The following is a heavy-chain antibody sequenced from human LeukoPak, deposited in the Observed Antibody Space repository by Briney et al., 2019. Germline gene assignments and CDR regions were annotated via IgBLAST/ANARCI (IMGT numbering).Heavy chain of an antibody. CDR2: ISYDGSNK. J-gene: IGHJ4*02. D-gene: IGHD5-18*01. CDR1: GFTFSSYA. Sequence: GRSLRHSCAASGFTFSSYAMHWVRQAPGKGLEWVAVISYDGSNKYYADSVKGRFTISRDNSKNTLYLQMNSLRAEDTAVYYCARGLDWGYSYGFDYWGQGTLVTVSS. V-gene: IGHV3-30-3*01. CDR3: ARGLDWGYSYGFDY.